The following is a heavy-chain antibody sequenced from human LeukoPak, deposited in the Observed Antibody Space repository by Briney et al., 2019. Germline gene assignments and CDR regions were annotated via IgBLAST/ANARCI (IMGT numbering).Heavy chain of an antibody. CDR3: ARRGPNYGGNSCFDY. CDR2: IYYSGNT. Sequence: PSETLSLTCTVSGGSISSSIYYWGWIRQPPGKGLEWIGNIYYSGNTYYNPSLKSRVTISVDTSKNQFSLKLSSVTAADTAVYYCARRGPNYGGNSCFDYWGQGTLVTVSS. D-gene: IGHD4-23*01. J-gene: IGHJ4*02. V-gene: IGHV4-39*01. CDR1: GGSISSSIYY.